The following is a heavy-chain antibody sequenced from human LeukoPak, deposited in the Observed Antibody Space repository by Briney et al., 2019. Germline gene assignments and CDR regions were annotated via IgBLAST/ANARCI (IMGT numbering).Heavy chain of an antibody. J-gene: IGHJ3*02. D-gene: IGHD6-19*01. CDR1: GGSISSYY. CDR2: IYYSGST. V-gene: IGHV4-59*01. CDR3: ARGSSGWFPDAFDI. Sequence: SETLSLTCTVAGGSISSYYWGWIRQPPGKGLEWIGYIYYSGSTNYNPSLKSRVTISVDTSKNQFSLKLSSVTAADTAVYYCARGSSGWFPDAFDIWGQGTMVTVSS.